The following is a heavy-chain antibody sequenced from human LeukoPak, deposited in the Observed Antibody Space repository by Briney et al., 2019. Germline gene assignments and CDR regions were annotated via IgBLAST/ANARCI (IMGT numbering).Heavy chain of an antibody. CDR2: VYYSGST. Sequence: PSETLSLTCTVSGGSLSGFYWSWIRQPPGAGLEWIGYVYYSGSTTYNPSLKSRVTISVDTSKNQFSLRLGSVTAADTAVYYCARGRSNYYGMDVWGQGTTVTVSS. CDR3: ARGRSNYYGMDV. V-gene: IGHV4-59*01. J-gene: IGHJ6*02. CDR1: GGSLSGFY. D-gene: IGHD1-26*01.